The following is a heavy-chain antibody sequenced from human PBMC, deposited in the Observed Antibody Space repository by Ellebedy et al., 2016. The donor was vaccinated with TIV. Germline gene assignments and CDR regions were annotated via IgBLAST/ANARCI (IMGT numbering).Heavy chain of an antibody. D-gene: IGHD2-21*02. Sequence: GESLKISCAASGFTFSSYWMHWVRQAPGKGLVWVSRINSDGSSTSYADSVKGRFAISRDNAKNTLYLQMNSLRAEDTAVYYCARRQVVTAIRPPDYYGMDVWGQGTTVTVSS. J-gene: IGHJ6*02. CDR3: ARRQVVTAIRPPDYYGMDV. CDR1: GFTFSSYW. V-gene: IGHV3-74*01. CDR2: INSDGSST.